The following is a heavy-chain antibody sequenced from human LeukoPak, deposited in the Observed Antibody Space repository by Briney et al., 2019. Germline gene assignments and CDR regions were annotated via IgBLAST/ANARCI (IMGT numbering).Heavy chain of an antibody. CDR1: GVNLDVDG. D-gene: IGHD5/OR15-5a*01. CDR2: LSNEVHGQTV. CDR3: ARERVSRMYRSVSGYRFYYYMDV. J-gene: IGHJ6*03. V-gene: IGHV3-49*04. Sequence: GGSLRHSRTGSGVNLDVDGMSWVRLAPGRGLEWMSFLSNEVHGQTVEYPAAVKDRFIISRDDSKSIAYLQMNSLSTEDTAAYSGARERVSRMYRSVSGYRFYYYMDVWGKGTTVIVSS.